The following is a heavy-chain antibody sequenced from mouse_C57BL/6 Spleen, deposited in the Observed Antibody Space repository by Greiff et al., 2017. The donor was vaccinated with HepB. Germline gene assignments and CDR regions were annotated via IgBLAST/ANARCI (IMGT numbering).Heavy chain of an antibody. CDR1: GYAFTNYL. CDR2: INPGCGGT. V-gene: IGHV1-54*01. D-gene: IGHD1-1*01. Sequence: QVQLKESGAELVRPGTSVKVSCKASGYAFTNYLIEWVKQRPGQGLEWIGVINPGCGGTNYNEKFKGKATLTADKSSSTAYMQLSSLTSEDSAVYFCARCDGSSLDYWGQGTTLTVSS. J-gene: IGHJ2*01. CDR3: ARCDGSSLDY.